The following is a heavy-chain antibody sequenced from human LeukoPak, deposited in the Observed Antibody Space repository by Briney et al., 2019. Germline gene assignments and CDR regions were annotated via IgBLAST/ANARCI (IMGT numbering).Heavy chain of an antibody. V-gene: IGHV3-43D*03. J-gene: IGHJ4*02. Sequence: GGSLRLSCAASGFTFDDYAMHWVRQAPGKGLEWVSLISWDGGSTYYADSVKGRFTISRDNSKNSLYLQMNSLRAEDTALYYCAKDTHFEAAAGRVDYWGQGTLVTVSS. CDR1: GFTFDDYA. CDR2: ISWDGGST. CDR3: AKDTHFEAAAGRVDY. D-gene: IGHD6-13*01.